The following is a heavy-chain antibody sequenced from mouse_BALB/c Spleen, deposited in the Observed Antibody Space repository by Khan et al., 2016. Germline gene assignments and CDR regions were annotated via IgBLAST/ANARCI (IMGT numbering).Heavy chain of an antibody. CDR3: ARYRYYDGSSRYFDV. V-gene: IGHV9-3-1*01. D-gene: IGHD1-1*01. CDR1: GYTFTNYG. CDR2: INTYSGES. J-gene: IGHJ1*02. Sequence: QIQLVQSGPELKKPGKTVKISCKASGYTFTNYGMNWVKQAPGKGLKWMGWINTYSGESTYADDFKGRFAISLDTSANTAYLQINNLTYEDTATYFCARYRYYDGSSRYFDVWGAGTTVTVSS.